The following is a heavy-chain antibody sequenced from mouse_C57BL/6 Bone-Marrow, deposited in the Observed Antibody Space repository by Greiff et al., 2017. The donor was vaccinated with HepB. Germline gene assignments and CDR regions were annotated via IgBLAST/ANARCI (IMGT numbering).Heavy chain of an antibody. CDR2: ISSGGSYT. V-gene: IGHV5-6*01. Sequence: EVQVVESGGDLVKPGGSLKLSCAASGFTFSSYGMYWVRQTPEKRLEWVATISSGGSYTYYPDSVKGRVTISRDNAKNTLYLQMSSLKSEDTAMYYCARRTTVVASFDYWGQGPTLTVSS. CDR1: GFTFSSYG. D-gene: IGHD1-1*01. CDR3: ARRTTVVASFDY. J-gene: IGHJ2*01.